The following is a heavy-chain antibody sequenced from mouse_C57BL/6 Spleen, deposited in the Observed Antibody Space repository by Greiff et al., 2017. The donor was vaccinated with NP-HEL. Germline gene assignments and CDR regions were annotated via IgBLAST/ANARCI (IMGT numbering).Heavy chain of an antibody. CDR1: GYTFTDYY. J-gene: IGHJ2*01. Sequence: VQLQQSGPELVKPGASVKISCKASGYTFTDYYMNWVKQSHGKSLEWIGDINPNNGGTSYNQKFKGKATLTVDKSSSTAYMELRSLTSEDSAVYYCARKGVLRSYFDYWGQGTTLTVSS. D-gene: IGHD1-1*01. CDR2: INPNNGGT. CDR3: ARKGVLRSYFDY. V-gene: IGHV1-26*01.